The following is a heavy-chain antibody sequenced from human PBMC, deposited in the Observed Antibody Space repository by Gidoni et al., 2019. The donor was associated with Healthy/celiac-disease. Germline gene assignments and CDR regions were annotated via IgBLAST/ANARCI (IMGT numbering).Heavy chain of an antibody. V-gene: IGHV3-53*02. CDR2: IYSGGRT. Sequence: EVQLLETGGGLIQPGGSLRLSCAASGFTFSSNYMGWVRQAPGKGLEWVSVIYSGGRTYYADSGKGRFTISRDNSKNTLYLQMNSLRAEDTAVYYCARDAETDWYFDLWGRGNLVTVSS. CDR1: GFTFSSNY. J-gene: IGHJ2*01. CDR3: ARDAETDWYFDL.